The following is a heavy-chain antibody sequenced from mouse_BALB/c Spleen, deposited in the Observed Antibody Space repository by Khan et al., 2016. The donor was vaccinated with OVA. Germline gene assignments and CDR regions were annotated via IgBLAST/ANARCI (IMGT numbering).Heavy chain of an antibody. CDR3: ARQPYYHYYVMDY. D-gene: IGHD2-10*01. Sequence: QVTLKESGPGLVAPSQSLSITFTISGFSLTNYGVHWVRQPPGKGLELLVVIWCDGSTTYNSTLKSRLSISKDNSKSQVFLKMNSLQTDDTAMYYCARQPYYHYYVMDYWGQGTSVTVSS. V-gene: IGHV2-6-1*01. CDR1: GFSLTNYG. J-gene: IGHJ4*01. CDR2: IWCDGST.